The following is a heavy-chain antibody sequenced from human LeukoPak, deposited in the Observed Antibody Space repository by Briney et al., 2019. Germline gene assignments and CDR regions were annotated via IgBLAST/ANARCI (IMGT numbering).Heavy chain of an antibody. V-gene: IGHV3-23*01. D-gene: IGHD3-22*01. Sequence: GGSLRLSCAASGFTFSSYAMSWVRQAPGKGLEWVSAISGSGGSTYYADSVKGRFTISRDNSKNTLYLQMNSLRAEDTAVYYCRVLSDYYYDSSGHRDYWGQGTLVTVSS. CDR2: ISGSGGST. J-gene: IGHJ4*02. CDR1: GFTFSSYA. CDR3: RVLSDYYYDSSGHRDY.